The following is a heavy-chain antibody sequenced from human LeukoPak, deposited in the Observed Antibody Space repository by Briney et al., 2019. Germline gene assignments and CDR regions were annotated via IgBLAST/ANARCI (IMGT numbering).Heavy chain of an antibody. V-gene: IGHV3-23*01. Sequence: GGSLRLSCAVSGLTFSNSAMSWVRQAPGKGLEWVSAISVGSDVIYYADSVKGRITVSRDNSKNTLYMQMNSLRAEDTAVYYCAKELATYHDSSGYPKRGFDIWGQGTMVTVSS. CDR1: GLTFSNSA. CDR3: AKELATYHDSSGYPKRGFDI. J-gene: IGHJ3*02. CDR2: ISVGSDVI. D-gene: IGHD3-22*01.